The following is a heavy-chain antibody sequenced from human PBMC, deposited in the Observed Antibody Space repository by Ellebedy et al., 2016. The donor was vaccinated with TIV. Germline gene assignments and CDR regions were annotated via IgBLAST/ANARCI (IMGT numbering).Heavy chain of an antibody. D-gene: IGHD6-13*01. CDR2: ISYDGSNK. CDR3: ARDKVYSSRWYAYYYYGMDV. V-gene: IGHV3-30*03. Sequence: GESLKISCAASGFTFSGYDMHWVRQAPGKGLEWVAGISYDGSNKYYADSVKGRFTISRDNSKNTLYLQMNSLRAEDTAVYYCARDKVYSSRWYAYYYYGMDVWGQGTTVTVSS. CDR1: GFTFSGYD. J-gene: IGHJ6*02.